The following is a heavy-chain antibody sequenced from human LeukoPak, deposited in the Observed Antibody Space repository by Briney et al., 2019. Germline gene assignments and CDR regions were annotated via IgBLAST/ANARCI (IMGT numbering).Heavy chain of an antibody. J-gene: IGHJ4*02. CDR1: GGSISSYY. D-gene: IGHD1-26*01. V-gene: IGHV4-59*08. CDR3: ARFPGVPGGATDY. CDR2: IYYSGST. Sequence: SETLSLTCTVSGGSISSYYWSWIRQPPGKGLEWIGYIYYSGSTNYNPSLKSRVTISVDTSKNQFSLKLSSVTAADTAVYYCARFPGVPGGATDYWGQGTLVTVSS.